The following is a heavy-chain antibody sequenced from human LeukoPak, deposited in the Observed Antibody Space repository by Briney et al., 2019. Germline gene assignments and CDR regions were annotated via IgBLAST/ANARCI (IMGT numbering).Heavy chain of an antibody. J-gene: IGHJ4*02. CDR1: GGSISSSSYY. Sequence: PSETLSLTCTVSGGSISSSSYYWGWIRQPPGKGLEWIGSIYYSGSTYYNPSLKSRVTISVDTSKNQFSLKLSSVTAADTAVYYCARKDSIDDFDYWGQGTLVTVSS. CDR2: IYYSGST. D-gene: IGHD6-6*01. V-gene: IGHV4-39*01. CDR3: ARKDSIDDFDY.